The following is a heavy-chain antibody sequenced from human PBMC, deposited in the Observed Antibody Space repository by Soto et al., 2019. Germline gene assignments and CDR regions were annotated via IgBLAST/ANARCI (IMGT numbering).Heavy chain of an antibody. J-gene: IGHJ6*02. CDR3: AGVARATGHYCYYYGMDV. CDR2: IIPIFGTA. D-gene: IGHD1-26*01. V-gene: IGHV1-69*01. CDR1: GGTFSSYA. Sequence: QVQLVQSGAEVKKPGSSVKVSCKASGGTFSSYAISWVRQAPGQGLEWMGGIIPIFGTANYAQKFQGRVTMTGDESTSTAYMELSSLRSKDTAVYYWAGVARATGHYCYYYGMDVWGQGTTVTVSS.